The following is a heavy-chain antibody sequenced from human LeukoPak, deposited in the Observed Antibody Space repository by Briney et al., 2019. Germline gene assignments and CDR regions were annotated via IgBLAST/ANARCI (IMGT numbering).Heavy chain of an antibody. Sequence: SETLSLTCAVYGGSFSGYYWSWIRQPPGKGLEWIGEINHSGSTNYNPSLKSRVTISVDTSKNQFSLKLSSVTAADTAVYYCARGPQRAFDIWCQGTMVTVSS. CDR1: GGSFSGYY. V-gene: IGHV4-34*01. CDR3: ARGPQRAFDI. J-gene: IGHJ3*02. CDR2: INHSGST.